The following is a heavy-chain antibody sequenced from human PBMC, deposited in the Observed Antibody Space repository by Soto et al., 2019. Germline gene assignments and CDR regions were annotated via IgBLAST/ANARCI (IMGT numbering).Heavy chain of an antibody. J-gene: IGHJ6*02. CDR3: AGGYCSSTSCWTRHYYYGMDV. D-gene: IGHD2-2*01. CDR1: GGSVSSGSYY. Sequence: SSETLSLTCTVSGGSVSSGSYYWSWIRQPPGKGLEWIGYIYYSGSTNYNPSLKSRVTISVDTSKNQFSLKLSSVTAADTAVYYCAGGYCSSTSCWTRHYYYGMDVWGQGTTVTVSS. V-gene: IGHV4-61*01. CDR2: IYYSGST.